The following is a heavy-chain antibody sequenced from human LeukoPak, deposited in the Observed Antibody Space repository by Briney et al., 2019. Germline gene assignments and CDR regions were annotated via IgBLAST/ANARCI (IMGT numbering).Heavy chain of an antibody. CDR2: IYYNGST. CDR1: GGSISSYY. J-gene: IGHJ4*02. D-gene: IGHD5-18*01. Sequence: SETLSLTCTVSGGSISSYYWSWIRQPPGKGLEWIGYIYYNGSTNYNPSLKSRVTISVDTSKNQFSLELSSVTAADTAVYYCARGTRGYSYGYLDYWGQGTLVTVSS. CDR3: ARGTRGYSYGYLDY. V-gene: IGHV4-59*01.